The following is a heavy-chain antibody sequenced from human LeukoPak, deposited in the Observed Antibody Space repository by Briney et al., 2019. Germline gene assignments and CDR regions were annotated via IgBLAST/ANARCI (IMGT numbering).Heavy chain of an antibody. CDR2: LYTNGSP. V-gene: IGHV4-4*07. Sequence: TLSLTCTVSGDSINSYYWSWIRQPAGKGLEWIGRLYTNGSPNYNPSLKSRVTVSVDTSKNQFSLNSRSVTAADTAVYYCARDSGYDLTWGQGTLVTVSS. CDR1: GDSINSYY. D-gene: IGHD5-12*01. CDR3: ARDSGYDLT. J-gene: IGHJ4*02.